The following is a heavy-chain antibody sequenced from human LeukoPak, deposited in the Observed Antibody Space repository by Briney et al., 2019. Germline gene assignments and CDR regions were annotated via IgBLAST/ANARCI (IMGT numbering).Heavy chain of an antibody. CDR3: ASSYSSSSSPPHY. V-gene: IGHV1-2*02. Sequence: ASVKVSCKASGYTFTGYYMHWVRQAPGQGLEWMGWINPNSGGTNYAQKFQGRVTMTTDTSISTAYMELSRLRSDDPAVYYCASSYSSSSSPPHYWGQGTLVTVSS. CDR1: GYTFTGYY. CDR2: INPNSGGT. D-gene: IGHD6-6*01. J-gene: IGHJ4*02.